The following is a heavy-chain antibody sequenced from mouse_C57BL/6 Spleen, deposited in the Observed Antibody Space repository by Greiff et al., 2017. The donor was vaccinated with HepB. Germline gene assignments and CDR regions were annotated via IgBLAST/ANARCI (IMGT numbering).Heavy chain of an antibody. V-gene: IGHV1-75*01. CDR1: GYTFTDYY. D-gene: IGHD1-1*01. J-gene: IGHJ4*01. CDR2: IFPGSGST. Sequence: QVQLKESGPELVKPGASVKISCKASGYTFTDYYINWVKQRPGQGLEWIGWIFPGSGSTYYNEKFKGKATLTVDKSSSTAYMLLSSLTSEDSAVYFCARDRYYGSSYYAMDYWGQGTSVTVSS. CDR3: ARDRYYGSSYYAMDY.